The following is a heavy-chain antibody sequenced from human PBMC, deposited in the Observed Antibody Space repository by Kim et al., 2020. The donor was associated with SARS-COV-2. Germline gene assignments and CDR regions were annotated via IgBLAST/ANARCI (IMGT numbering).Heavy chain of an antibody. CDR2: IYHSGST. V-gene: IGHV4-38-2*02. CDR1: GYSISSGYY. J-gene: IGHJ4*02. Sequence: SETLSLTCTVSGYSISSGYYWGWIRQPPGKGLEWIGSIYHSGSTYYNPSLKSRVTISVDTSKNQFSLKLSSVTAADTAVYYCARVGIVGATRGGFIDYWGQGTLVTVSS. D-gene: IGHD1-26*01. CDR3: ARVGIVGATRGGFIDY.